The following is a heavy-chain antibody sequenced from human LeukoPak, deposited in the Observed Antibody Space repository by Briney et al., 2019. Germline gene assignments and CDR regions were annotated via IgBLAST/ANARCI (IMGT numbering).Heavy chain of an antibody. V-gene: IGHV4-59*12. CDR1: SGSISGYY. J-gene: IGHJ3*02. CDR2: ISYSGST. D-gene: IGHD3-16*01. Sequence: SETLSLTCTVSSGSISGYYWSWIRQPPGKGLEWVGYISYSGSTNYNPSLKSRVTISVDTSKNQFSLKLSSVTAADTAVYYCARDSFGSHGGGAFDIWGQGTMVTVSS. CDR3: ARDSFGSHGGGAFDI.